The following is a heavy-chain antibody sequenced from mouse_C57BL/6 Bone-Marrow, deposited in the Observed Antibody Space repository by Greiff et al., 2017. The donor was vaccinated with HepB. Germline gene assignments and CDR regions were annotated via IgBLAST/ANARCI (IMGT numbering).Heavy chain of an antibody. J-gene: IGHJ4*01. CDR1: GYTFTSYW. D-gene: IGHD1-2*01. CDR2: IDPSDSYT. CDR3: AKGTTAYYYAMDY. Sequence: QVQLQQSGAELVMPGASVKLSCKASGYTFTSYWMHWVKQRPGQGLEWIGEIDPSDSYTNYNQKFKGKSTLTVDKSSSTAYMQLSSLTSEDSAVYYCAKGTTAYYYAMDYWGQGTSVTVSS. V-gene: IGHV1-69*01.